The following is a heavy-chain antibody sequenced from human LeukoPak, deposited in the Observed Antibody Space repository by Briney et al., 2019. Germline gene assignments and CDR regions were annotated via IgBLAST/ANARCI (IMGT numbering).Heavy chain of an antibody. J-gene: IGHJ4*02. CDR2: IYHSGST. Sequence: SETLSLTXAVSGYSISSGYYWGWIRQPPGKGLEWIGSIYHSGSTYYNPSLKSRVTISVDTSKNQFSLKLSSVTAADTAVYYCARRDGIAELDYWGQGTLVTVSS. CDR3: ARRDGIAELDY. CDR1: GYSISSGYY. D-gene: IGHD5-24*01. V-gene: IGHV4-38-2*01.